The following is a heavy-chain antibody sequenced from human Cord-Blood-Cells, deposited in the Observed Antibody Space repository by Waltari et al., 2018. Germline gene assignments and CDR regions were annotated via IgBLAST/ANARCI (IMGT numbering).Heavy chain of an antibody. CDR1: VFPFSSYG. Sequence: QVQLVESGGGVVQPGRSLRLSCAASVFPFSSYGMHWVRQAPGKGLEWVAVISYDGSNKYYADSVKGRFTISRDNSKNTLYLQMNSLRAEDTAVYYCAKSLGVVVVAADYWGQGTLVTVSS. CDR3: AKSLGVVVVAADY. CDR2: ISYDGSNK. V-gene: IGHV3-30*18. J-gene: IGHJ4*02. D-gene: IGHD2-15*01.